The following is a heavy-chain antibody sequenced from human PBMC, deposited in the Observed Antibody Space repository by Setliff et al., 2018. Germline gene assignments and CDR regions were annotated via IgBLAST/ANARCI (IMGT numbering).Heavy chain of an antibody. CDR3: ATSDWYAAFDH. J-gene: IGHJ4*02. Sequence: GGSLRLSCAASGFTFSNHWMTWVRQAPGKGLEWVANIKEDGSETYYGGSVKGRFTISRDNAKNSLYLQMNSLRAEDAAVYYCATSDWYAAFDHWGQGTLVTVSS. CDR2: IKEDGSET. D-gene: IGHD6-19*01. CDR1: GFTFSNHW. V-gene: IGHV3-7*01.